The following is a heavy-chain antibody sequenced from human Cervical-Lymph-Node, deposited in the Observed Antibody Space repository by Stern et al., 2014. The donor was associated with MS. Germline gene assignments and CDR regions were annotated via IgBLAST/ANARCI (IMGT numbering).Heavy chain of an antibody. CDR3: ARGDRRLRAFDL. D-gene: IGHD2-21*02. V-gene: IGHV4-61*02. CDR1: GASMTTGSYY. CDR2: IYTSGSA. Sequence: QLQLQESGPGLVKPSQTLSLTCTVSGASMTTGSYYWNWIRQPAGKGVEWIGQIYTSGSASYHPSLKNRLSMSVDTSKNQFSLIRSFVTAADTAVYYCARGDRRLRAFDLWGQGTMVTVSS. J-gene: IGHJ3*01.